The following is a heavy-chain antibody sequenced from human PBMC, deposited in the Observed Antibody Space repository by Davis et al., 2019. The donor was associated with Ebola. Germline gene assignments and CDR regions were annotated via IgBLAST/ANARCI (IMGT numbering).Heavy chain of an antibody. CDR1: GFTFSSYW. Sequence: SLKISCAASGFTFSSYWMRWVRQAPGKGLEWVSGISWNSGSIGYADSVKGRFTISRDNAKNSLYLQMNSLRAEDTALYYCAKEEVILARGFDYWGQGTLVTVSS. J-gene: IGHJ4*02. CDR3: AKEEVILARGFDY. CDR2: ISWNSGSI. D-gene: IGHD3-10*01. V-gene: IGHV3-9*01.